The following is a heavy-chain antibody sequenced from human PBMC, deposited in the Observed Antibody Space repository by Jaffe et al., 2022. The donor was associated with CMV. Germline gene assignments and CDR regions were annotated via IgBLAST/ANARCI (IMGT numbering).Heavy chain of an antibody. CDR2: INHSGST. J-gene: IGHJ4*02. CDR1: GGSFSGYY. Sequence: QVQLQQWGAGLLKPSETLSLTCAVYGGSFSGYYWSWIRQPPGKGLEWIGEINHSGSTNYNPSLKSRVTISVDTSKNQFSLKLSSVTAADTAVYYCARIGPYYDFWSGYYGFDYWGQGTLVTVSS. D-gene: IGHD3-3*01. V-gene: IGHV4-34*01. CDR3: ARIGPYYDFWSGYYGFDY.